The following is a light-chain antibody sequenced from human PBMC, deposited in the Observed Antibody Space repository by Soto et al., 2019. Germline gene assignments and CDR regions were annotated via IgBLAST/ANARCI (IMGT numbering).Light chain of an antibody. CDR2: HPS. J-gene: IGKJ4*02. V-gene: IGKV3-11*01. CDR1: RSVSSY. Sequence: EIVLTQSPATLSLSPGERATLSCGASRSVSSYLAWYQQKPGQAPRPLIYHPSYRATGIPARFSGSGSGTDFTLTISSLEPEDFAVYYCKHRSDWPPRLTFGGGTTLEIK. CDR3: KHRSDWPPRLT.